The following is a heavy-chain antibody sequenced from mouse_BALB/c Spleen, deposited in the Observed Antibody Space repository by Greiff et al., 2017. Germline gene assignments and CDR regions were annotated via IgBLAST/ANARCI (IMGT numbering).Heavy chain of an antibody. CDR2: IRNKANGYTT. V-gene: IGHV7-3*02. CDR3: ARAYYYGSSLYWYFDV. D-gene: IGHD1-1*01. CDR1: GFTFTDYY. Sequence: EVKLVESGGGLVQPGGSLRLSCATSGFTFTDYYMSWVRQPPGKALEWLGFIRNKANGYTTEYSASVKGRFTISRDNSQSILYLQMNTLRAEDSATYYCARAYYYGSSLYWYFDVWGAGTTVTVSS. J-gene: IGHJ1*01.